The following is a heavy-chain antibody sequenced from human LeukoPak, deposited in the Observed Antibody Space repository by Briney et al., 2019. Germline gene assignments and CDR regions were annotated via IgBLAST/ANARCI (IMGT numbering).Heavy chain of an antibody. CDR2: ITNTGGNA. V-gene: IGHV3-23*01. Sequence: GGSLRLSCAASGFTFGSYAMSWVRQAPGKGLEWVSVITNTGGNAYYADSVKGRFAISRDNSKNTLYLQMNSLRAEDTAVYYCARGGNYYNEAFDIWGQGTMVTVSS. CDR1: GFTFGSYA. CDR3: ARGGNYYNEAFDI. D-gene: IGHD3-10*01. J-gene: IGHJ3*02.